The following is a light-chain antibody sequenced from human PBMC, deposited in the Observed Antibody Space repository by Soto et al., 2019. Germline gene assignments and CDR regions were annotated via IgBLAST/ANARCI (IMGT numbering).Light chain of an antibody. V-gene: IGKV3-20*01. J-gene: IGKJ1*01. Sequence: DIVLTQSPCTLSLSPGERATLSCRASQSLSSSYLAWYQQNPGQAPRLLIYGASSRATGIPDRFSGRGSGTDFTLTISRLEPEDFAVYYCQQYGSSPTTFGQGTKVDI. CDR3: QQYGSSPTT. CDR2: GAS. CDR1: QSLSSSY.